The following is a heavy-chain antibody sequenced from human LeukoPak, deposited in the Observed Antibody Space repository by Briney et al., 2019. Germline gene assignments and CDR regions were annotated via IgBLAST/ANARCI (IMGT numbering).Heavy chain of an antibody. CDR2: IIPILGIA. Sequence: GASVKVSCKASGGTFSSYAISWVRQAPGQGLEWMGRIIPILGIANYAQKFQGRVTITADKSTSTAYMELSSLRSEDTAVYYCTTILIPLGEPFDYWGQGTLVTVSS. J-gene: IGHJ4*02. CDR3: TTILIPLGEPFDY. V-gene: IGHV1-69*04. CDR1: GGTFSSYA. D-gene: IGHD3-10*01.